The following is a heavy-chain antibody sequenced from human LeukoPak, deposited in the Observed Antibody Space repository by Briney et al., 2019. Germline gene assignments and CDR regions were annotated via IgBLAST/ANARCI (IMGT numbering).Heavy chain of an antibody. J-gene: IGHJ6*02. V-gene: IGHV3-9*01. D-gene: IGHD1-14*01. Sequence: GGSLRLSCAASGFTFDDYAMHWVRHAPGKGLEWVSGISWNSGSIGYADSVKGRFTISRDNAKNSLYLQMNSLRAEDTALYYCAKGSEPRYYYYYGMDVWGQGTTVTVSS. CDR1: GFTFDDYA. CDR2: ISWNSGSI. CDR3: AKGSEPRYYYYYGMDV.